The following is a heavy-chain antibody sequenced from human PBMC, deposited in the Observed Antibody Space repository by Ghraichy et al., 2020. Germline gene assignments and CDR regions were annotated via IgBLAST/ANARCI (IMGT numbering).Heavy chain of an antibody. Sequence: LSLTCAASGFTFSSYGMHWVRQAPGKGLEWVAFIRYDGSNKYYADSVKGRFTISRDNSKNTLYLQMNSLRAEDTAVYYCAKGGLERWQLARIDYWGQGTLVTVSS. CDR3: AKGGLERWQLARIDY. CDR2: IRYDGSNK. D-gene: IGHD2-15*01. V-gene: IGHV3-30*02. CDR1: GFTFSSYG. J-gene: IGHJ4*02.